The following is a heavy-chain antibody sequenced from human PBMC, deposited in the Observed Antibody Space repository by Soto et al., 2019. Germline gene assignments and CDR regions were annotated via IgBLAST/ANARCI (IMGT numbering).Heavy chain of an antibody. Sequence: QVQLVESGGGVVQPGTSLRLSCAASGFTFKTHAMHWVRQAPGKGLEWMAVIAYDGNEKFYADSVKGRFTISRDNSKKALYLQINTLRNDDTAVYYCGKDVGDYVPYYYGVDVWGQGTTVTVSS. J-gene: IGHJ6*02. V-gene: IGHV3-30*18. CDR1: GFTFKTHA. CDR3: GKDVGDYVPYYYGVDV. CDR2: IAYDGNEK. D-gene: IGHD1-26*01.